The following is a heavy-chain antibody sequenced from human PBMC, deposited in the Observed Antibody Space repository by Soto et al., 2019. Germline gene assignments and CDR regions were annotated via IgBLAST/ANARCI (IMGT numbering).Heavy chain of an antibody. J-gene: IGHJ6*02. Sequence: SVKVSCKASGGTFSSYAISWVRQAPGQGLEWMGGIIPIFGTANYAQKFQGRVTITADESTSTAYMELSSLRSEDTAVYYCARDPYSSGWYYYYGMDVWGQGTTVTVSS. CDR3: ARDPYSSGWYYYYGMDV. CDR1: GGTFSSYA. D-gene: IGHD6-19*01. V-gene: IGHV1-69*13. CDR2: IIPIFGTA.